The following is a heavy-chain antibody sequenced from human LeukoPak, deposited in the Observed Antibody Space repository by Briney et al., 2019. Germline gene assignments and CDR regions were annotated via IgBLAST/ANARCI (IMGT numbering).Heavy chain of an antibody. CDR1: GYTFTGYY. CDR3: ARVDYDILNLDY. Sequence: ASVKVSXKASGYTFTGYYMHWVRQAPGQGLEWMGRINPNSGGTKYAQKFQGRVTMTRDTSISTAYMELSRLRSDDTAVYYCARVDYDILNLDYWGQGTLVTVSS. CDR2: INPNSGGT. D-gene: IGHD3-9*01. V-gene: IGHV1-2*06. J-gene: IGHJ4*02.